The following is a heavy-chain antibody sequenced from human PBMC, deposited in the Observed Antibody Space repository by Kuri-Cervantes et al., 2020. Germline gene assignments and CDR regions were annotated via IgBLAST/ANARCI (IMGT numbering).Heavy chain of an antibody. CDR2: ISYDGSNK. CDR3: AVNYGGNSGFDY. V-gene: IGHV3-30*03. J-gene: IGHJ4*02. D-gene: IGHD4-23*01. CDR1: GFTFDDYG. Sequence: GESLKISCAASGFTFDDYGMSWVRQAPGKGLEWVAVISYDGSNKYYADSVKGRFTISRDNSKNTLYLQMSSLRAEDTAVYYCAVNYGGNSGFDYWGQGTLVTVSS.